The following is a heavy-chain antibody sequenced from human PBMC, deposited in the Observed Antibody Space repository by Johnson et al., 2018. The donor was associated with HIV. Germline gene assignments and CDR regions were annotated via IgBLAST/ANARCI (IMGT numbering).Heavy chain of an antibody. CDR3: ARGPYYVDRAFDI. D-gene: IGHD4-17*01. J-gene: IGHJ3*02. CDR2: IYSGGST. Sequence: VKLVESGGGLVQPGVSLRLSCAASGFTFSSYAMHWVRQAPGKGLEWVSVIYSGGSTYYADSVKGRFTISRDNSKNTLYLQMNSLIAEDTAVYYCARGPYYVDRAFDIWGQGTMVTVSS. CDR1: GFTFSSYA. V-gene: IGHV3-66*02.